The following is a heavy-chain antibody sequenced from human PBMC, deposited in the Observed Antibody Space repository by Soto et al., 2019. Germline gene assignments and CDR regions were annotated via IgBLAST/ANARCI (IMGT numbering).Heavy chain of an antibody. V-gene: IGHV4-31*03. Sequence: QVQLQESGPGLVKPSQTLSLTCTVSGGSISSGGYYWSWIRQHPGKGLEWIGYIYYSGSTYYNPSLKSRVTISVDSSKIQFSLKLSSVTAADTAVYYCARTPGVSGRFLDWLSKHFDFCGQVTLVTVSS. CDR1: GGSISSGGYY. D-gene: IGHD3-3*01. CDR2: IYYSGST. CDR3: ARTPGVSGRFLDWLSKHFDF. J-gene: IGHJ4*02.